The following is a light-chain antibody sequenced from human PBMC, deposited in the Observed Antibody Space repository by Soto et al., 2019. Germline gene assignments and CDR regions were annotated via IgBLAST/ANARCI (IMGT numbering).Light chain of an antibody. CDR2: CAS. Sequence: ESVLTQSPGTLSLSPGERATLSCRASHSVSSSYLAWYQQKPGQAPRLLIYCASIRATGIPDRFSGSGSGTDFTLTISRLEPEDFAVYYCNNYHYSPPWPFGQGTTVEIK. CDR1: HSVSSSY. CDR3: NNYHYSPPWP. J-gene: IGKJ1*01. V-gene: IGKV3-20*01.